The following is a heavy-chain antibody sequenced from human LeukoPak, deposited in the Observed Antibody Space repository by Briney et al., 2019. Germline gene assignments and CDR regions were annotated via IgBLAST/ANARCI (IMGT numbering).Heavy chain of an antibody. V-gene: IGHV1-2*02. CDR1: GYTFTGYY. D-gene: IGHD6-19*01. Sequence: VKVSCKASGYTFTGYYMHWVRQAPGQGLEWMGWINPNSGGTNYAQKFQGRVTMIRDISTSTIYMELSSLRSEDTAVYYCARAVAGTHHYYYCYMDVWGKGTTVTVSS. J-gene: IGHJ6*03. CDR2: INPNSGGT. CDR3: ARAVAGTHHYYYCYMDV.